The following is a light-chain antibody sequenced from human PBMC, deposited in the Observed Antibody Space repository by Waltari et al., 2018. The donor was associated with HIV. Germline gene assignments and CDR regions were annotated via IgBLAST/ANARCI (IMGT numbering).Light chain of an antibody. V-gene: IGLV2-23*02. CDR1: SSDVGGYNY. CDR2: DVT. CDR3: CSYAGSSTFAV. J-gene: IGLJ2*01. Sequence: QSALTQPASVSGSPGQSITISCTGTSSDVGGYNYVSWYQQHPGNAPKPMIYDVTKRPSGVSNRCAGSKSGNTASLTISGLQAEDEADYYCCSYAGSSTFAVFGGGTKLTVL.